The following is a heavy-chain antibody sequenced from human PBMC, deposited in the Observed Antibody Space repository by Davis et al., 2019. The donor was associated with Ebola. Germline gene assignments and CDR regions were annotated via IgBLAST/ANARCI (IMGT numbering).Heavy chain of an antibody. V-gene: IGHV5-51*01. CDR2: IYPGDSDT. CDR1: GYIFTNFW. CDR3: ASFSVAGLYYYYYYGMDV. Sequence: GESLKISCEGSGYIFTNFWIGWVRQMPGKGLEWMGIIYPGDSDTRYSPSSQGHVTISADKSISTAYLQWSSLKASDTAMYYCASFSVAGLYYYYYYGMDVWGQGTTVTVSS. J-gene: IGHJ6*02. D-gene: IGHD6-19*01.